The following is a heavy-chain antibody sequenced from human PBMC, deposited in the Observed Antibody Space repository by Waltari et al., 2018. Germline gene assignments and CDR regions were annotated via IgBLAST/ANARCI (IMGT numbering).Heavy chain of an antibody. CDR3: ASDYYDSSGYIPPWY. CDR1: GYTFTGYY. V-gene: IGHV1-2*06. J-gene: IGHJ4*02. CDR2: INPNSGGT. Sequence: QVQLVQSGAEVKKPGASVKVSCPASGYTFTGYYIHWVRQAPGQGLEWMGRINPNSGGTNYAQKFQGRVTMTRDTSISTAYMELSRLRSDDTAVYYCASDYYDSSGYIPPWYWGQGTLVTVSS. D-gene: IGHD3-22*01.